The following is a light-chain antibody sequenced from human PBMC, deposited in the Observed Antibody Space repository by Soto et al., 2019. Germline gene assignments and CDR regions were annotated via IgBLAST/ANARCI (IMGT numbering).Light chain of an antibody. V-gene: IGLV2-14*01. CDR3: NSYTSSSTYV. CDR1: SSDVGGYNY. J-gene: IGLJ1*01. CDR2: EVS. Sequence: QSALTQPASVSGSPGQSITISCTGTSSDVGGYNYVSWYQQYPGKAPKLMIYEVSNRPSGVSNRFSGSKSGNTASLTISGLQAEDEADYYCNSYTSSSTYVFGIGTKVTVL.